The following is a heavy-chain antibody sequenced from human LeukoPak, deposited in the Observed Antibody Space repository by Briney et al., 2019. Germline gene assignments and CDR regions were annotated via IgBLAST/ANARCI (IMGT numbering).Heavy chain of an antibody. D-gene: IGHD3-9*01. CDR1: GFTVSSNY. V-gene: IGHV3-53*05. J-gene: IGHJ4*02. CDR2: IYSGGST. Sequence: GGSLRLSCAASGFTVSSNYMSWVRQAPGKGLEWVSVIYSGGSTYYADSVKGRFTISRDNSKNTLYLQMNSLRAEDTAVYYCARDWYYDILTGHLSDGFVDYWGQGTLVTVSS. CDR3: ARDWYYDILTGHLSDGFVDY.